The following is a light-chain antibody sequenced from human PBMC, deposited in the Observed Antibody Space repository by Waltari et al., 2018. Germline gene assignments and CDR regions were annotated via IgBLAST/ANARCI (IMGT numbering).Light chain of an antibody. CDR1: QSVSSY. Sequence: EIVFTQSPATLPLSPGETATLSGRASQSVSSYLAWYQQKPGQAPRLLIYDASNRATGIPARFSGSGSGTDFTLTISSLEPEDFAVYYCQQRSNWPPTFGQGTRLEIK. CDR2: DAS. V-gene: IGKV3-11*01. J-gene: IGKJ5*01. CDR3: QQRSNWPPT.